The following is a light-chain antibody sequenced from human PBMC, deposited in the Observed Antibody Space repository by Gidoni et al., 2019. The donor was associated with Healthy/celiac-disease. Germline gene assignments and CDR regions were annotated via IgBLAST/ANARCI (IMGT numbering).Light chain of an antibody. J-gene: IGKJ2*04. CDR1: QSVSSY. CDR3: QQGS. Sequence: EILLTQSPATLSLSPGERATLSCRASQSVSSYLAWYQQKPGQAPRLLIYDASNRATGIPARFSGSGSGTDFTLTISSLEPEDFAVYYCQQGSFGQGTKLEIK. V-gene: IGKV3-11*01. CDR2: DAS.